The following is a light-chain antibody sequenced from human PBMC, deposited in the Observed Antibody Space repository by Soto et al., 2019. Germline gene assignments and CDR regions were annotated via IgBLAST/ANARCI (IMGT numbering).Light chain of an antibody. CDR3: QQYNNWPPYT. J-gene: IGKJ2*01. Sequence: PGERVTLSCRASQSVSSSYLTWYQQKPGQAPRLLIYGASTRATGIPARFSGSGSGTDFTLTISSLQPEDFAVYYCQQYNNWPPYTFGPGTKLEIK. CDR1: QSVSSSY. CDR2: GAS. V-gene: IGKV3D-7*01.